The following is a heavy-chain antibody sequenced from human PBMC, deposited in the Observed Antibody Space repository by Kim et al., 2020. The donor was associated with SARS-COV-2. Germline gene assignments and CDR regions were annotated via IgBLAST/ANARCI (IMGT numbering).Heavy chain of an antibody. D-gene: IGHD6-13*01. V-gene: IGHV1-2*02. CDR2: INPNSGGT. CDR3: ARYARGIAAAELQSLDGKEYYYYGMDV. J-gene: IGHJ6*02. Sequence: ASVKVSCKASGYTFTGYYMHWVRQAPGQGLEWMGWINPNSGGTNYAQKFQGRVTMTRDTSISTAYMELSRLRSDDTAVYYCARYARGIAAAELQSLDGKEYYYYGMDVWGQETTVTVSS. CDR1: GYTFTGYY.